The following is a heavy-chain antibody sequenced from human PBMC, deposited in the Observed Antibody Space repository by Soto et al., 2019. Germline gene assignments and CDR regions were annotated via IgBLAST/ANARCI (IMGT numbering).Heavy chain of an antibody. CDR3: ARVPPNPTPPYYYDMDV. CDR1: GGSISSYY. V-gene: IGHV4-59*01. CDR2: IYYSGST. J-gene: IGHJ6*03. Sequence: QVQLQESGPGLVKPSETLSLTCTVSGGSISSYYWSWIRQPPGKGLEWIGYIYYSGSTNYNPSLKSRVTISVDTSKNQFSLKLSSVTAADTAVYYCARVPPNPTPPYYYDMDVWGKGTTVTVSS.